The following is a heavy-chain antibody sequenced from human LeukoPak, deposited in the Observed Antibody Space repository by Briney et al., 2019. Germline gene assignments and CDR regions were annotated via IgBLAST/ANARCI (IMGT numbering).Heavy chain of an antibody. CDR1: GGSISSYY. Sequence: SETLSLTCTVSGGSISSYYWSWIRQPPGKGLEWIGYIYYSGSTNYNPSLKSRVTISVDTSKNQFSLKLSSVTAADTAVYYCARGPNDEDSSGDPCYLFDYWGQGTLVTVSS. V-gene: IGHV4-59*01. J-gene: IGHJ4*02. CDR3: ARGPNDEDSSGDPCYLFDY. D-gene: IGHD3-22*01. CDR2: IYYSGST.